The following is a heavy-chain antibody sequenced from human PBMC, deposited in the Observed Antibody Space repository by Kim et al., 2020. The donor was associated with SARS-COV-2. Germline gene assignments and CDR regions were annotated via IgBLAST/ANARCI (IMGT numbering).Heavy chain of an antibody. Sequence: YNNPSLKSQVTISEDTSKNQFSLKLSSVTAADTAVYYCARSLRGVRDFDYWGQGTLVTVSS. V-gene: IGHV4-39*01. CDR3: ARSLRGVRDFDY. J-gene: IGHJ4*02. D-gene: IGHD2-8*01.